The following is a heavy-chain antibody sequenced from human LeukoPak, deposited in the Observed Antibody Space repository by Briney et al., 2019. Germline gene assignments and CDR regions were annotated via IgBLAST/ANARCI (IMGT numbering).Heavy chain of an antibody. Sequence: PGGSLRLSCAVSGFTFSTYNMNWVRQAPGKGLEWVSSISSSSSYIYYADSVRGRFTISRDNAKNSLFLQMNGLRAEDTAVYYCARTAMATFYFDYWAQGTLVTVSS. CDR3: ARTAMATFYFDY. CDR1: GFTFSTYN. CDR2: ISSSSSYI. V-gene: IGHV3-21*06. J-gene: IGHJ4*02. D-gene: IGHD5-18*01.